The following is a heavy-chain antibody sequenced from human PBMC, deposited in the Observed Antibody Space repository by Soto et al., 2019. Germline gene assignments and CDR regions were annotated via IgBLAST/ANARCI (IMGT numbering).Heavy chain of an antibody. CDR3: VLNWMTAYTPGRPKKKDYYYYGLNV. Sequence: QLVQSGAEVKKPGSSVKVSCKASGGSFSSHAVSWLRQAPGQGPEWMGGIIPIYGTTTYAQKFQGRITITADDFTTNAYMELSSLRSEDTAIYYYVLNWMTAYTPGRPKKKDYYYYGLNVWGHGTTVIVSS. CDR2: IIPIYGTT. V-gene: IGHV1-69*01. CDR1: GGSFSSHA. D-gene: IGHD3-10*01. J-gene: IGHJ6*02.